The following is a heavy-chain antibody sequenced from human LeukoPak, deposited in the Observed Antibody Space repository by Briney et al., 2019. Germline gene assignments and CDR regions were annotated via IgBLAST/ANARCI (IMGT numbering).Heavy chain of an antibody. CDR1: GGSISTSSYY. Sequence: SETLSLTCTVSGGSISTSSYYWGWIRQPPGKGLEWIGSGYYTGSTYYNPSLKSRVTISVDTSKNQFSLKLSSVTAADTAVYYCATGWRHWGQGTLVTVSS. CDR3: ATGWRH. J-gene: IGHJ4*02. D-gene: IGHD2-15*01. V-gene: IGHV4-39*07. CDR2: GYYTGST.